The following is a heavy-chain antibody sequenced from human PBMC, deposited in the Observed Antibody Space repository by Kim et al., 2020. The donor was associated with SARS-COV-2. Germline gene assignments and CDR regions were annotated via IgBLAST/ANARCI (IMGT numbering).Heavy chain of an antibody. V-gene: IGHV3-21*01. CDR1: GFTFSSYP. CDR2: ISGDSDTT. J-gene: IGHJ3*02. D-gene: IGHD3-22*01. Sequence: GGSLRLSCAASGFTFSSYPMNWVRQAPGKGLEWVSSISGDSDTTIYADSVKGRFTMSRDNANNSFFLQMNNLRADDTAIYYCARDFGGYGRGGFDIWGQGTTVTV. CDR3: ARDFGGYGRGGFDI.